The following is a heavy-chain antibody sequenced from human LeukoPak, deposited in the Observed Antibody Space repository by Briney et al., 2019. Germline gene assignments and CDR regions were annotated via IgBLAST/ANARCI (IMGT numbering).Heavy chain of an antibody. CDR3: ARARSGYYYYYYGMDV. Sequence: SVKVFCKASGGTFSSYAISWVRQAPGQGLEWMGRIIPILGIANYAQKFQGRVTITADKSTSTAYMELSSLRSEDTAVYYCARARSGYYYYYYGMDVWGQGTTVTVSS. V-gene: IGHV1-69*04. CDR2: IIPILGIA. CDR1: GGTFSSYA. D-gene: IGHD3-22*01. J-gene: IGHJ6*02.